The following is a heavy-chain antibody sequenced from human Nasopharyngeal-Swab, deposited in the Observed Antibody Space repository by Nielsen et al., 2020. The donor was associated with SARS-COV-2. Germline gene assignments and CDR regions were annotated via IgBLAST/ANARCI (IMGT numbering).Heavy chain of an antibody. J-gene: IGHJ6*02. D-gene: IGHD7-27*01. CDR1: GGTFSSYA. CDR3: ASGRNNWGVYMYYYGMDV. V-gene: IGHV1-69*13. CDR2: IIPIFGTA. Sequence: SVKVFCKASGGTFSSYAISWVRQAPGQGLEWMGGIIPIFGTANYAQKFQGRVTITADESTSTAYMELSSLRSEDTAVYYCASGRNNWGVYMYYYGMDVWGQGTTVTVSS.